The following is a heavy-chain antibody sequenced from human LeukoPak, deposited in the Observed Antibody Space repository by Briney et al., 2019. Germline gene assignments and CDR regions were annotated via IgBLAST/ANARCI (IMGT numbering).Heavy chain of an antibody. V-gene: IGHV3-30*14. CDR3: VRFPDY. J-gene: IGHJ4*02. Sequence: PGRSLRLSCAASGFTFSSYAMHWVRQAPGKGLEWVAVISFDGSNKYYADSLKDRFTISRDNPKNTLFLQMSRLRGEDTAVYYCVRFPDYWGQGTLVTVSS. CDR1: GFTFSSYA. CDR2: ISFDGSNK.